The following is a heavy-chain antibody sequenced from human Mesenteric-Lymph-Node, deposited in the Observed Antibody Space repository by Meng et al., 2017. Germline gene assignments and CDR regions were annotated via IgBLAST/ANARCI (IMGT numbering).Heavy chain of an antibody. Sequence: GGSLRLSCAASGFTFSYYSISWVRQAPGKGLEWVSSISSGSYSIYYAESVKGRFTISRDNAENSLYLQMNSLRAEDTAVYYCARSPSTYCSGTGLPLYFDNWGQGTMVTVSS. V-gene: IGHV3-21*01. J-gene: IGHJ4*02. D-gene: IGHD6-13*01. CDR2: ISSGSYSI. CDR3: ARSPSTYCSGTGLPLYFDN. CDR1: GFTFSYYS.